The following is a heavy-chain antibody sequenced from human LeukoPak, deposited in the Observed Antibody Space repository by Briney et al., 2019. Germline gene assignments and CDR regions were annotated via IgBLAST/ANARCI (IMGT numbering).Heavy chain of an antibody. CDR3: ARGQWLDAFVY. D-gene: IGHD6-19*01. CDR2: TYYRSKWYN. J-gene: IGHJ4*02. CDR1: GDNISSDSAA. V-gene: IGHV6-1*01. Sequence: SQTLSLTCAISGDNISSDSAAWIWIRQSPSRGLEWLGKTYYRSKWYNDYAASVRSRITINPDTPKNQFSLQLNSVTPEDTAVYYCARGQWLDAFVYWGQGTLVTVSS.